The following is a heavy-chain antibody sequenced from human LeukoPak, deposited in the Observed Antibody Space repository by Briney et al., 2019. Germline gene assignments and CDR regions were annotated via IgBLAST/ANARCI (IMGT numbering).Heavy chain of an antibody. CDR3: ASRAVIPPAYAFDI. D-gene: IGHD3-10*01. V-gene: IGHV3-11*01. J-gene: IGHJ3*02. CDR1: GFTVSSNY. Sequence: GGSLRLSCAASGFTVSSNYMSWIRQAPGKGLEWVSYISSSGSTIYYADSVKGRFTISRDNAKNSLYLQMNSLRAEDTAVYYCASRAVIPPAYAFDIWGQGTMVTVSS. CDR2: ISSSGSTI.